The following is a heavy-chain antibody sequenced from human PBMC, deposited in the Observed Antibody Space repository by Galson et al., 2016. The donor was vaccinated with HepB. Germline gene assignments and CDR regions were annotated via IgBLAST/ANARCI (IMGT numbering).Heavy chain of an antibody. D-gene: IGHD4-17*01. Sequence: SETLSLTCTVSGGSISGYYWSWIRQPPGKRLEWIGYIHYTGSTKYNPSLKSRVTISVDTSENQFSLKLSSVTAADTAVYYCARDRDATTVNWYFDLWGRGTLVSVSS. CDR1: GGSISGYY. V-gene: IGHV4-59*01. CDR3: ARDRDATTVNWYFDL. CDR2: IHYTGST. J-gene: IGHJ2*01.